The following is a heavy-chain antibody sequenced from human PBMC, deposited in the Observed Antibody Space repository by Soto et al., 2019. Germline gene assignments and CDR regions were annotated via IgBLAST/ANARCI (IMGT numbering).Heavy chain of an antibody. J-gene: IGHJ4*02. CDR2: IYYSGST. Sequence: PSDTLSLTCTVSGVSSSSGFYYWSWIRQHPGKGLEWIGYIYYSGSTYYNPSLKSRVTISVDTSKNQFSLKLSSVTAADTAVYYCARDFESAFGYWGQGTLVNVSS. CDR1: GVSSSSGFYY. D-gene: IGHD3-9*01. CDR3: ARDFESAFGY. V-gene: IGHV4-31*03.